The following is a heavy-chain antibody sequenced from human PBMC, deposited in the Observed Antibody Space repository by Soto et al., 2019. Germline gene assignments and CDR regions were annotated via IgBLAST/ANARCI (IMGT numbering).Heavy chain of an antibody. CDR3: AKSYGSGSYDAFDI. CDR1: GFTFSSYA. J-gene: IGHJ3*02. V-gene: IGHV3-64*04. Sequence: GGSLRLSCSASGFTFSSYAMHWVRQAPGKGLEYVSAISSNGGSTYYADSVKGRFTISRDNSKNTLYLQMNSLRAEDTAVYYCAKSYGSGSYDAFDIWGQGTMVTVSS. D-gene: IGHD3-10*01. CDR2: ISSNGGST.